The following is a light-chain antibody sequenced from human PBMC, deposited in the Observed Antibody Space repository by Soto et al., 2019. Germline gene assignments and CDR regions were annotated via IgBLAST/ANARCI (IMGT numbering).Light chain of an antibody. V-gene: IGKV3-20*01. CDR2: GAS. J-gene: IGKJ1*01. CDR1: QSVSSSY. Sequence: EIVLTQSPGTLSLSPGERATLSCRASQSVSSSYLSWYQQKPGKAPRLLIYGASSRATGIPDRFSGSGSGTDLTLTISRLEPEDFAVYYCQQYGKTFGQGTKV. CDR3: QQYGKT.